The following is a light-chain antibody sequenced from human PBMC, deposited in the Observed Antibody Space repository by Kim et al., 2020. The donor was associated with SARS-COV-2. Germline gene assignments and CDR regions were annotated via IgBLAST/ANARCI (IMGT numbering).Light chain of an antibody. CDR2: RAS. V-gene: IGLV1-40*01. CDR1: SSNIGALYA. Sequence: RVTISCTGSSSNIGALYAVHSDQHLPGTAPKLLIYRASYRPSGVPDRFSGSMSGTSASLAITGLQAEDEADYYCQSYDSSLNGYVFGTGTKVTVL. J-gene: IGLJ1*01. CDR3: QSYDSSLNGYV.